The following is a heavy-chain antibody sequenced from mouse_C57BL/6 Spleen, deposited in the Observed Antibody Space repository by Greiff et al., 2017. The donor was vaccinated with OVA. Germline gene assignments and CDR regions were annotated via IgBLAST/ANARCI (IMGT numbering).Heavy chain of an antibody. J-gene: IGHJ4*01. CDR2: INPGSGGT. D-gene: IGHD4-1*01. V-gene: IGHV1-54*01. CDR3: ARRKDWDDAMDY. Sequence: VQLQQSGAELVRPGTSVKVSCKASGYAFTNYLIEWVKQRPGQGLEWIGVINPGSGGTNYNEKFKGKATLTADKSSSTAYMQLSSLTSEDSAVYFCARRKDWDDAMDYWGQGTSVTVSS. CDR1: GYAFTNYL.